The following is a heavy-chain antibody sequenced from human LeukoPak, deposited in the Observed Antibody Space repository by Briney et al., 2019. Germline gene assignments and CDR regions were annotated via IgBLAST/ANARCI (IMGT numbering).Heavy chain of an antibody. D-gene: IGHD1-7*01. CDR3: ARGFSLAPRDNWNYPPNY. J-gene: IGHJ4*02. CDR2: IYYSGST. V-gene: IGHV4-30-4*01. Sequence: SETLSLTCTVSGGSISSGDYYWSWIRQPPGKGLEWIRYIYYSGSTYYNPSLKSRVTISVDTSKNQFSLKLSSVTAADTAVYYCARGFSLAPRDNWNYPPNYWGQGTLVTVSS. CDR1: GGSISSGDYY.